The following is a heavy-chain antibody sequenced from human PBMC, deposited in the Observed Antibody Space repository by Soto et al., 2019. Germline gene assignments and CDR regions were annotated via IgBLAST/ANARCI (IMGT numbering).Heavy chain of an antibody. J-gene: IGHJ4*02. V-gene: IGHV4-31*03. CDR1: GGSISSGGYY. D-gene: IGHD1-7*01. CDR2: IYYSGST. Sequence: SETLSLTCTVSGGSISSGGYYWSWIRQHPGKGLEWIGYIYYSGSTYYNPSLKSRVTISVDTSKNQFSLKLSSVTAADTAVCYCARELLAGTTGGFDYWGQGTLVTVSS. CDR3: ARELLAGTTGGFDY.